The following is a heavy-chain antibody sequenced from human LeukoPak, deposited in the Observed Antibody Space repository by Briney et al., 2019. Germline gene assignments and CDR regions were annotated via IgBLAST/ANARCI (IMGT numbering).Heavy chain of an antibody. V-gene: IGHV3-23*01. J-gene: IGHJ5*02. D-gene: IGHD2-15*01. Sequence: PGGSLRLSCAASGFTFSSYAMSCVRQAPGKGLEWVSAISGSGGSTYYADSVKGRFTISRDNSKNTLYLQMNSLRAEDTAVYYCLRSGAGRASTWGQGTLVTVSS. CDR1: GFTFSSYA. CDR2: ISGSGGST. CDR3: LRSGAGRAST.